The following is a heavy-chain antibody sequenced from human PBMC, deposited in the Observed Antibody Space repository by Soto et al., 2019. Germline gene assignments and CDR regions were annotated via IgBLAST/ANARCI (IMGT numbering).Heavy chain of an antibody. CDR1: GLTFSDYY. D-gene: IGHD3-9*01. CDR2: ISSSTYT. Sequence: GVPMRLSCAAAGLTFSDYYRSWIRQATGKGLEWVSYISSSTYTNYADSVKGRFTITRDNAKNSLYLQMNSLRAEDTAVYYCARDADILTGSDAFDIWGQGTMVTVSS. V-gene: IGHV3-11*05. J-gene: IGHJ3*02. CDR3: ARDADILTGSDAFDI.